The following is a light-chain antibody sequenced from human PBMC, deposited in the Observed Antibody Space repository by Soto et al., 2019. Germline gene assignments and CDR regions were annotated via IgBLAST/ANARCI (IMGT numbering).Light chain of an antibody. CDR3: QQYYSTPRT. Sequence: DIVMTQSPDSLAVSLGERATINCKSSQSVLYSSNKKNDLAGYQQKPGQPPKLLIYWASTRESGVTDRFSGSGSGKDFTLTVSSLQDGDESVSYCQQYYSTPRTFGQGTKVDIK. J-gene: IGKJ1*01. V-gene: IGKV4-1*01. CDR1: QSVLYSSNKKND. CDR2: WAS.